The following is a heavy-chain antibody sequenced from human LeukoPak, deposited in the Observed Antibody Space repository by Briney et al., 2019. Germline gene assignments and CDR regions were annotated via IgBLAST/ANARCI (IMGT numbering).Heavy chain of an antibody. V-gene: IGHV4-39*07. CDR3: ARDHVLRGRGGFDL. CDR1: GGSISSSSYY. D-gene: IGHD3-3*01. CDR2: IYYSGGT. Sequence: PSETLSLTCTVSGGSISSSSYYWGWIRQPPGKGLEWIGSIYYSGGTYYNPSLKSRVTISVDTSKNQFSLKLSSVTAADTAVYYCARDHVLRGRGGFDLWGRGTLVTVSS. J-gene: IGHJ2*01.